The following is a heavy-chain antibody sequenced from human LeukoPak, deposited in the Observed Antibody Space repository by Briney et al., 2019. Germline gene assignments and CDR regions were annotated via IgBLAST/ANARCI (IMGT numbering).Heavy chain of an antibody. CDR2: INSNGDEI. V-gene: IGHV3-23*01. CDR1: GFTFSTYA. J-gene: IGHJ4*02. CDR3: ANWIGSSSRDY. D-gene: IGHD6-6*01. Sequence: GGSLILSCAASGFTFSTYAVTWVRQAPGKGLEWVSGINSNGDEIYYADSVRGRFTISRDNSNNALYLQMDSLRAEDTAVYYCANWIGSSSRDYWGQGTLVTVSS.